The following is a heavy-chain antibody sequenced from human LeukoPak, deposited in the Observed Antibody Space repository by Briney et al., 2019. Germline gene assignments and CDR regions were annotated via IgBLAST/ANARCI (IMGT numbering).Heavy chain of an antibody. J-gene: IGHJ3*02. D-gene: IGHD2-15*01. CDR2: INHSGSN. V-gene: IGHV4-34*01. CDR1: GGSFSGYY. Sequence: PSETLSHTCAVYGGSFSGYYWTWIRQSPGKGLERIGEINHSGSNNYNPSLKSRVTISVDTSKNQFFLKMSAVTAADPALYYCARVGGSGWEAFDIWGKGTMVTVSS. CDR3: ARVGGSGWEAFDI.